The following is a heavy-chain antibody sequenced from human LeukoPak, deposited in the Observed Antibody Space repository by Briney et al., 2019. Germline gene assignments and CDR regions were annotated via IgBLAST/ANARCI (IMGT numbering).Heavy chain of an antibody. J-gene: IGHJ4*02. V-gene: IGHV3-74*01. CDR3: ARGPYTSGVYRLDY. CDR2: IKTDGTTT. CDR1: GFTFSSYW. D-gene: IGHD6-19*01. Sequence: GGSLRLSXAASGFTFSSYWMHWVGQAPGEGLVWVSRIKTDGTTTNYADSVKGRFTVSRDNAKNTLYLQMNSLRAEDTAVYYCARGPYTSGVYRLDYWGQGTLVTVSS.